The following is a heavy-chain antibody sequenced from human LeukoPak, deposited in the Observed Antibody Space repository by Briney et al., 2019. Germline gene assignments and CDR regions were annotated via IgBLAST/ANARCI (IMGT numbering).Heavy chain of an antibody. Sequence: SVKVSCKASGGTFSSYAISWVRQAPGQGLEWMGRIIPTFGTANYAQKFQGRVTITTDESTSTAYMELSSLRSEGTAVYYCARSGLVPAFDYWGQGTLVTVSS. CDR1: GGTFSSYA. V-gene: IGHV1-69*05. D-gene: IGHD3/OR15-3a*01. CDR3: ARSGLVPAFDY. CDR2: IIPTFGTA. J-gene: IGHJ4*02.